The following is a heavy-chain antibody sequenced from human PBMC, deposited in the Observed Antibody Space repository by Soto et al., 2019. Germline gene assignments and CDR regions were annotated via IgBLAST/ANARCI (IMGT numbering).Heavy chain of an antibody. Sequence: GGSLRLSCAASGFTFSSYVMHWVRQSPGKGLEWVAVIWYDGSNKYYADSVKGRFTISRDNSKNTLYLQMNSLRAEDTAVYYCARDWAEGILTGPLDYWGQGTLVTVSS. CDR2: IWYDGSNK. D-gene: IGHD3-9*01. J-gene: IGHJ4*02. V-gene: IGHV3-33*01. CDR3: ARDWAEGILTGPLDY. CDR1: GFTFSSYV.